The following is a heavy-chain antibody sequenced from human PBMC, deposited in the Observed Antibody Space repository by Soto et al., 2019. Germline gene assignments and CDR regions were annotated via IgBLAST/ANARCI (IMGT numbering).Heavy chain of an antibody. CDR1: GFIFSSYA. V-gene: IGHV3-23*01. CDR2: ISYTGGNT. CDR3: AKDGDHVSLSDYYYYGMDV. D-gene: IGHD2-21*02. Sequence: GGSLRLSCAASGFIFSSYAMSWVRQAPGKGLEWVSIISYTGGNTDYADSVKGRFTISRDNSKGTLYLQMNSLRAEDTAVYYCAKDGDHVSLSDYYYYGMDVWGQGTTVTVSS. J-gene: IGHJ6*02.